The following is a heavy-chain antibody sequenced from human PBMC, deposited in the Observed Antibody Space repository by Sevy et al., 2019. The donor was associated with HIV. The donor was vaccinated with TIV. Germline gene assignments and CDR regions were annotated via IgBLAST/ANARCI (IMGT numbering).Heavy chain of an antibody. D-gene: IGHD6-19*01. V-gene: IGHV4-59*13. Sequence: SETLSLTCAVSGDSISGYYWGWIRQPPGKGLEWIGYMYYSGSTKYNPSLKSRVTISVDTSKNQFSLKLSSVTAADTAVYYCARVYSSGRPGPGWFDPWGQGTLVTVSS. CDR1: GDSISGYY. CDR3: ARVYSSGRPGPGWFDP. J-gene: IGHJ5*02. CDR2: MYYSGST.